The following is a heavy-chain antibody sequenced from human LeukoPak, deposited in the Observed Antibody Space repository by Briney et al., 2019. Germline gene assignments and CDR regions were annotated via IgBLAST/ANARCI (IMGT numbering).Heavy chain of an antibody. CDR1: GGSISSGTNF. CDR2: VYYDGSA. J-gene: IGHJ4*02. D-gene: IGHD3-3*01. Sequence: PSETLSRTCTVSGGSISSGTNFWGWVRQPPGKGLEWIGNVYYDGSAYYNPSLKSRVTISADTSKNQFSLKLSSVTAADTAVYYCARVKSRAVYDFWSGYWRPDPPDYWGQGTLVTVSS. V-gene: IGHV4-39*01. CDR3: ARVKSRAVYDFWSGYWRPDPPDY.